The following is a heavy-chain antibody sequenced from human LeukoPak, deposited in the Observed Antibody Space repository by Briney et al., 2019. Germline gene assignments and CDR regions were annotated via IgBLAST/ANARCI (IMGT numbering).Heavy chain of an antibody. J-gene: IGHJ4*02. V-gene: IGHV3-23*01. Sequence: GGSLRLSCTASGFTFTNYAMTWVRQAPGKGLEWVSSLSGSGGSTRYADSVKGRFSISRDNSKSTMWLQVDSLRADDTAVYYCAKGGNGSSWNQGLFDYWGQGTLVTVSS. D-gene: IGHD6-13*01. CDR1: GFTFTNYA. CDR3: AKGGNGSSWNQGLFDY. CDR2: LSGSGGST.